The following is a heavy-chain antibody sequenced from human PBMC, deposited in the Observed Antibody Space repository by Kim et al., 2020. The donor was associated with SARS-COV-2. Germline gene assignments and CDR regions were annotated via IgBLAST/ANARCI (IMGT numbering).Heavy chain of an antibody. D-gene: IGHD3-3*01. Sequence: STYYNPSLKSRVTISVDTSKNQFSLKLSSVTAADTAVYYCARGISSPFDYWGQGTLVTVSS. CDR2: ST. J-gene: IGHJ4*02. V-gene: IGHV4-31*02. CDR3: ARGISSPFDY.